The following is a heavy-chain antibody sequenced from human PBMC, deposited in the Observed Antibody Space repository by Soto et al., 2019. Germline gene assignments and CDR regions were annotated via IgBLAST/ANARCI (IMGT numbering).Heavy chain of an antibody. D-gene: IGHD2-2*01. CDR1: GFTFSDYY. CDR3: ARVQRGQLLSSSADAFDI. Sequence: TGGSLRLSCAASGFTFSDYYMSWTRQAPGKGLEIVSYISGTKSFTDYADSVKGRFTISRDNAKNSLFLQMNTLRAEDTAVYYCARVQRGQLLSSSADAFDIWGQGTMVTVSS. CDR2: ISGTKSFT. J-gene: IGHJ3*02. V-gene: IGHV3-11*05.